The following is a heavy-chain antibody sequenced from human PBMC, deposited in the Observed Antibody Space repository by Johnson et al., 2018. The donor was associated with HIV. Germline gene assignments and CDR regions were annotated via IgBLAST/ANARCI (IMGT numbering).Heavy chain of an antibody. CDR1: GFTFDDYA. CDR3: AKDLRASIPTSSSAFDI. CDR2: SSWNSGNI. D-gene: IGHD2-2*02. V-gene: IGHV3-9*01. Sequence: VQLVESGGGLVQTGRSLRLSCAVSGFTFDDYAMHWVRQAPGKGLEWVSGSSWNSGNIGYADSVKGRFTISRDNAKNSLYLQMNSLRAEDTALYYCAKDLRASIPTSSSAFDIWGQGTMVTV. J-gene: IGHJ3*02.